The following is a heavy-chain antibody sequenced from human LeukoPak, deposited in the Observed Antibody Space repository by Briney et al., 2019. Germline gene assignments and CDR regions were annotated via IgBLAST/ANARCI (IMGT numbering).Heavy chain of an antibody. CDR2: ISAYNGNT. V-gene: IGHV1-18*01. CDR1: GYTFTSYG. Sequence: ASVKVSCKASGYTFTSYGISWVRQAPGQGLEWMGWISAYNGNTNYAQKLQGKVTMTTDTSTSTAYMELRSLRSDDTAVYYCAGEGMGATYFDYWGQGTLVTVSS. CDR3: AGEGMGATYFDY. D-gene: IGHD1-26*01. J-gene: IGHJ4*02.